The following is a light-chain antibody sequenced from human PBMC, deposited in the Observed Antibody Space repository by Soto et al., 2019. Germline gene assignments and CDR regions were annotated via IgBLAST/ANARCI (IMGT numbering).Light chain of an antibody. V-gene: IGKV3-20*01. CDR2: GAH. J-gene: IGKJ1*01. CDR1: QSIRSHY. CDR3: QQYGSSVT. Sequence: IVFTQSPGTLSLSPGERATLSCRASQSIRSHYLAWYQQKPGQAPRLLISGAHNRAPGIPDRFSGSESGTDFTLRISRLEPEDFAVYYCQQYGSSVTFGQGTKVDIK.